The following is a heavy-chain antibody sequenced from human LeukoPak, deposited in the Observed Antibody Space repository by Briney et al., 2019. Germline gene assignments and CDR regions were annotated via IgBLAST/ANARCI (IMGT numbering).Heavy chain of an antibody. CDR3: AKDSTQLRFLEWSPSGFDY. CDR1: GFTFSSYG. CDR2: IRYDGSNK. J-gene: IGHJ4*02. V-gene: IGHV3-30*02. D-gene: IGHD3-3*01. Sequence: PGGSLRPSCAASGFTFSSYGMHWVRQAPGKGLEWVAFIRYDGSNKYYADSVKGRFTISRDNSKNTLYLQMNSLRAEDTAVYYCAKDSTQLRFLEWSPSGFDYWGQGTLVTVSS.